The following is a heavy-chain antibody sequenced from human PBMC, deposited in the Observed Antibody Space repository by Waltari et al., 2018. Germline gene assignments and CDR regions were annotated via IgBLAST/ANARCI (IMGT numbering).Heavy chain of an antibody. V-gene: IGHV1-3*04. J-gene: IGHJ6*02. CDR1: GYTFTTYA. CDR3: ARDEDV. CDR2: INTANGNT. Sequence: QVLLVQSGAEVKKPGASVKVSCKASGYTFTTYAMHWVRQAPGQGLEWMGWINTANGNTKYSQKCQGRVTITRDTSASTAYMELSSLTSEDTAVYYCARDEDVWGQVTTVTVSS.